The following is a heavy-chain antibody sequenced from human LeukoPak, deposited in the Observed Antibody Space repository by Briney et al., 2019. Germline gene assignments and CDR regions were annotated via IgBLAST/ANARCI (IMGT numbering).Heavy chain of an antibody. CDR1: GGSISSPSHY. Sequence: PSETLSLTCSVSGGSISSPSHYWRWLRHPPGKGLEWIGSIYYSGSANYNPSLKSRVTMSVDTSKNQFSLKLSSVTATDTAVYSCARHSYDYDSSGYHYYFDYWGQGTLVTVSS. CDR3: ARHSYDYDSSGYHYYFDY. V-gene: IGHV4-39*01. CDR2: IYYSGSA. D-gene: IGHD3-22*01. J-gene: IGHJ4*02.